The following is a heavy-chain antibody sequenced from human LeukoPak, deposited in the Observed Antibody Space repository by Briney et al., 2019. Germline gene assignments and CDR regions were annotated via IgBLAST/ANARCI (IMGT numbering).Heavy chain of an antibody. V-gene: IGHV5-51*01. D-gene: IGHD3-16*01. J-gene: IGHJ4*02. CDR2: IYPGDSDT. CDR3: AAKKGGWGY. CDR1: GYIFTSYR. Sequence: GESLKISRKSSGYIFTSYRLGWVRQMPRKGLEWMGIIYPGDSDTRYSPSFQGQVTISAEKSISTAYLQWSSLKASDTAMYYCAAKKGGWGYWGQGTLVTVSS.